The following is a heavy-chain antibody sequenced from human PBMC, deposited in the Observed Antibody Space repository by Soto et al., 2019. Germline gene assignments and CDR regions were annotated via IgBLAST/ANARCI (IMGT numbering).Heavy chain of an antibody. V-gene: IGHV1-18*01. CDR1: GYNFTSYG. J-gene: IGHJ6*02. D-gene: IGHD2-15*01. CDR2: ISAYNGNT. Sequence: ASVKVSCKASGYNFTSYGISWVRQAPGQGXEWMGWISAYNGNTNYAQRFQGRVTMTTDTATSTAYMDLRTLRSGDAAIYYCARDAHLQHLSDSVVVATYYYYRMDVWGQGTTVTVSS. CDR3: ARDAHLQHLSDSVVVATYYYYRMDV.